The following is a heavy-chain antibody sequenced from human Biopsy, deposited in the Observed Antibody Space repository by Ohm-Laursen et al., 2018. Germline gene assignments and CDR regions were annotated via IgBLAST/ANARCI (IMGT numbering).Heavy chain of an antibody. CDR3: ARHPTGFWFDP. CDR1: GGSVSSHVAY. Sequence: SETLSLTCPVSGGSVSSHVAYWAWIRQPPGKGLESIGSIFYSGITYYNPSLQSQVTMSVYTSKNHFSLNLTSVTAADTAVYYCARHPTGFWFDPWGQGTLVIVSS. V-gene: IGHV4-39*01. J-gene: IGHJ5*02. CDR2: IFYSGIT.